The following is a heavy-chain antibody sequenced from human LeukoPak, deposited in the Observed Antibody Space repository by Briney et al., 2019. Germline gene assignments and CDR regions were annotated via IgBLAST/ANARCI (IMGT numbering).Heavy chain of an antibody. CDR1: GGSITSYY. Sequence: SETLSLTCTVAGGSITSYYWSWIRQPPGKGLEWIGSIYYSGSTNYNPSLKSRVTISVDTSKNQFSLKLSSVTAADTALYYCARENGYRYDYWGQGTLVTVSS. CDR2: IYYSGST. CDR3: ARENGYRYDY. J-gene: IGHJ4*02. D-gene: IGHD5-18*01. V-gene: IGHV4-59*01.